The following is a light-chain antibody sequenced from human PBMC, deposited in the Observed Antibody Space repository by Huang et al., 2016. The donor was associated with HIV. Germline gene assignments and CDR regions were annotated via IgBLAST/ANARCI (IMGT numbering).Light chain of an antibody. CDR3: QQYGSSPYT. V-gene: IGKV3-20*01. Sequence: EIVLTQFPGTLSLSPGERATVSCGASQSVSSSYVAWYQQKPGQAPTLLIYGASNRATDIPDRFSGSGSGTDFTLTISRLEPEDFAVYYCQQYGSSPYTFGQGTKLEIK. CDR2: GAS. CDR1: QSVSSSY. J-gene: IGKJ2*01.